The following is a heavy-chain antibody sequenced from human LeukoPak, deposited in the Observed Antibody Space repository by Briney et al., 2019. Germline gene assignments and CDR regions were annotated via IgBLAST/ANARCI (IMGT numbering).Heavy chain of an antibody. CDR1: GGSISSDGYY. CDR3: ARGGVSRNNWFDP. J-gene: IGHJ5*02. V-gene: IGHV4-31*03. D-gene: IGHD2-15*01. CDR2: IYYSGRT. Sequence: SETLSLTCTVSGGSISSDGYYWNWIRQHPGEGLEWFGYIYYSGRTYYNPSLKSRVTISVDTSKNQFSLKLSSVTAADTAVYYCARGGVSRNNWFDPWGQGTLVTVSS.